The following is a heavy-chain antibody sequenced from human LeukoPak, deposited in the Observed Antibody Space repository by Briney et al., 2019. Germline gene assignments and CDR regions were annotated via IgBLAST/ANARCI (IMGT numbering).Heavy chain of an antibody. J-gene: IGHJ5*02. CDR3: ARVRRGYDYVWGSYRKNWFDP. V-gene: IGHV4-34*01. Sequence: SETLSLTCAVYGGSFSGYYWSWIRQPPGKGLEWIGEINHSGSANYNPSLKSRVTISVDTSKNQFSLKLSSVTAADTAVYYCARVRRGYDYVWGSYRKNWFDPWGQGTLVTVSS. CDR2: INHSGSA. D-gene: IGHD3-16*02. CDR1: GGSFSGYY.